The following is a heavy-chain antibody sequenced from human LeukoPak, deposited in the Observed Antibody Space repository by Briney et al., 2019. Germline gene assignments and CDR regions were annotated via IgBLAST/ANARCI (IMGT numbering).Heavy chain of an antibody. CDR1: GYRFTSYW. CDR2: IYPGDSDT. Sequence: GESLKISCKGSGYRFTSYWIGWVRQLPGKGLEWMGIIYPGDSDTRYSPSFQGQVTISADKSISTAYLQWSSLKASDTAMYYCARHPMEVVPAARGNYYYYYMDVWGKGTTVTVSS. J-gene: IGHJ6*03. D-gene: IGHD2-2*01. V-gene: IGHV5-51*01. CDR3: ARHPMEVVPAARGNYYYYYMDV.